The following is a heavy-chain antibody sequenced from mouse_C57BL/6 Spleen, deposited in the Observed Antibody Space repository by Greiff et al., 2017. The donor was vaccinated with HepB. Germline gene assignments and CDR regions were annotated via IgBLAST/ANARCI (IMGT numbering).Heavy chain of an antibody. Sequence: VQLVESGAELARPGASVKLSCKASGYTFTSYGISWVKQRTGQGLEWIGEIYPRSGNTYYNEKFKGKATLTADKSSSTAYMELRSLTSEDSAVYFCARPDDQLGPFAYWGQGTLVTVAA. CDR3: ARPDDQLGPFAY. J-gene: IGHJ3*01. V-gene: IGHV1-81*01. CDR2: IYPRSGNT. D-gene: IGHD4-1*02. CDR1: GYTFTSYG.